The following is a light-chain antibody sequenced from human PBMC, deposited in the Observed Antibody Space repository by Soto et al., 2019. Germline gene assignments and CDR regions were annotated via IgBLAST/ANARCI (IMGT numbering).Light chain of an antibody. V-gene: IGLV1-44*01. CDR2: SSN. CDR3: ATWDDSLNGVV. J-gene: IGLJ2*01. CDR1: SSNIGSNA. Sequence: QSVLTQPPSVSGTPGQRVIISCSGSSSNIGSNAVNWYQQLPGTAPKLLMASSNQRPSGVPDRFSGPKSGTSASLAISGLQSEDEADYYCATWDDSLNGVVFGGGTKLPVL.